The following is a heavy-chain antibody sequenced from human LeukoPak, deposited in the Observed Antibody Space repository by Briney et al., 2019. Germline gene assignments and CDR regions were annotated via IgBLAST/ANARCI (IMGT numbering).Heavy chain of an antibody. CDR3: AREADTAATYYYYGMDV. J-gene: IGHJ6*02. Sequence: ASEKVSCKASGYTFTSYGISWVRQAPGQGLDWMGWISAYNGNTNYAQKLQGRVTMTTDTSTSTAYMELRSLRSDDTAVYYCAREADTAATYYYYGMDVWGQGTLVTVSS. CDR1: GYTFTSYG. D-gene: IGHD5-18*01. CDR2: ISAYNGNT. V-gene: IGHV1-18*01.